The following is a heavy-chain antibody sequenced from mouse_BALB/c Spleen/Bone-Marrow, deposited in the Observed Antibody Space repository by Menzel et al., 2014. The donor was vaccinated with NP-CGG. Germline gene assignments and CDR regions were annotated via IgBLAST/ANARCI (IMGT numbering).Heavy chain of an antibody. Sequence: VQLKQSGPELVKPGASVKISCKASGYTFTDYNMHWVKQSHGKSLEWIGYIYPYNGGTGYNQKFKSKATLTVDNSSSTAHMALRSLTSEVSAVYFCAIVFPYWRQGTLVTVSA. J-gene: IGHJ3*01. CDR1: GYTFTDYN. CDR2: IYPYNGGT. CDR3: AIVFPY. V-gene: IGHV1S29*02.